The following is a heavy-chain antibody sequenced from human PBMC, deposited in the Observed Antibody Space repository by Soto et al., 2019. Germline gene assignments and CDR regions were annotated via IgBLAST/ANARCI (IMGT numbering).Heavy chain of an antibody. CDR3: ARRMYSGTHPAHFDF. CDR2: IYYNGNT. D-gene: IGHD1-26*01. CDR1: GGSIRSSSYY. V-gene: IGHV4-39*01. J-gene: IGHJ4*02. Sequence: SETLSLTCTVSGGSIRSSSYYWGWIRQPPGKGLEWIGSIYYNGNTYYNPSLRSRVTISVDTSKNQFSLKLSSVTAADTAVYYCARRMYSGTHPAHFDFWGQRTLVTVSS.